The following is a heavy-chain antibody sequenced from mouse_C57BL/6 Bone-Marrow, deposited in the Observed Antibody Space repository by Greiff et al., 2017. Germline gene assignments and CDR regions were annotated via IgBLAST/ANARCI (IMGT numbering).Heavy chain of an antibody. CDR1: GYTFTDYY. CDR3: ARSALRGMDY. V-gene: IGHV1-76*01. J-gene: IGHJ4*01. Sequence: QVQLQQSGAELVRPGASVKLSCKASGYTFTDYYINWVKQRPGQGLEWIARIYPGSGNTYYNEKFKGKATLTAEKSSSTAYMQLSSLTSEDSAVYFCARSALRGMDYWGQGTSVTVSS. CDR2: IYPGSGNT. D-gene: IGHD3-3*01.